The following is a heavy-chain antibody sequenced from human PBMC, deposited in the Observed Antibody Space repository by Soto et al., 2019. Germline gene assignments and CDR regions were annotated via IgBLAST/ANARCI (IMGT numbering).Heavy chain of an antibody. CDR2: ISGSDNST. D-gene: IGHD4-17*01. Sequence: GGSLRLSCAASGFTFSSYGMNWVRQAPGKGLEWVSVISGSDNSTYYADSVKGRFAISRDNSKNTLYLQMSSLRAEDTAVYYCARVRTTDDAFDIWGQGTMVTVSS. CDR3: ARVRTTDDAFDI. J-gene: IGHJ3*02. V-gene: IGHV3-23*01. CDR1: GFTFSSYG.